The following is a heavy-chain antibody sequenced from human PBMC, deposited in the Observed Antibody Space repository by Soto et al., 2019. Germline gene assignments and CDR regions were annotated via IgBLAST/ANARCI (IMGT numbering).Heavy chain of an antibody. J-gene: IGHJ2*01. CDR2: IIPIFGTA. D-gene: IGHD3-10*02. CDR1: GGTFSSYA. CDR3: ARLFGDDMEIWWYFDL. V-gene: IGHV1-69*12. Sequence: QVQLVQSGAEVKKPGSSVKVSCKASGGTFSSYAISWVRQAPGQGLEWMGGIIPIFGTANYAQKFQGRATITADESTSTAYMDLSSLRSEDTAVYYCARLFGDDMEIWWYFDLWGRGTLVTVSS.